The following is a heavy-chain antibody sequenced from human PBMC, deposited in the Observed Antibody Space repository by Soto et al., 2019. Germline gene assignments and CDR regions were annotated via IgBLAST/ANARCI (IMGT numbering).Heavy chain of an antibody. Sequence: SETLSLTCTVSDGSISSYYWTWIRQSAGKGLEWFGRIYDSGSTNYNTSLKSRVTLSVGRAKKNFSLQLTSVTAEDTAVYYCARAKYFCESGGYNAAPLFAPGGHGALGPVPS. J-gene: IGHJ4*03. D-gene: IGHD3-22*01. CDR3: ARAKYFCESGGYNAAPLFAP. V-gene: IGHV4-4*07. CDR1: DGSISSYY. CDR2: IYDSGST.